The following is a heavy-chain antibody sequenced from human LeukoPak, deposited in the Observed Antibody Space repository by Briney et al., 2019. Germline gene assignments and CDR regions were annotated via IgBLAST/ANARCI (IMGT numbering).Heavy chain of an antibody. CDR1: GFTFTSYA. V-gene: IGHV3-23*01. J-gene: IGHJ3*02. Sequence: GGSLRLSCAASGFTFTSYAMSWVRQAPGKGLEWVSGITGGGITTFYADSVKGRFAISRDNSKNTLYLQMSSLRAEDTAVYYCAKDRHTLDTFDIWGQGATVTVPS. CDR3: AKDRHTLDTFDI. CDR2: ITGGGITT.